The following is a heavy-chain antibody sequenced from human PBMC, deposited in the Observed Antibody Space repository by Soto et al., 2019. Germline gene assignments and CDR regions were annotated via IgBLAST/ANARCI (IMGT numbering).Heavy chain of an antibody. Sequence: QVQLVQSGAEVKKPGSSVKVSCKTSGGSFSSYAISWVRQAPGQGLEWMGGIIPIFGTANYAQKFQGRVTIAADESTSTAYMELSSLRSEDTAVYYCARVRVRFLEWLGSEGWGQGTLVTVSS. CDR2: IIPIFGTA. J-gene: IGHJ4*02. CDR1: GGSFSSYA. V-gene: IGHV1-69*12. D-gene: IGHD3-3*01. CDR3: ARVRVRFLEWLGSEG.